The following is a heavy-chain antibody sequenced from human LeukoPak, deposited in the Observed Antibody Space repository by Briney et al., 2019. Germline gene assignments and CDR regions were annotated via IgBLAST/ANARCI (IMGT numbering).Heavy chain of an antibody. Sequence: SGTLSLTCAVYGGSFIGYYWSWIRQPPGKGMEWIGEINHSGSTNYNPSLKSRVTISVDTSKKQISLKLSSVTAADTAVYYCARRRGTGYYYQYYFDYWGQGTLVTVSS. J-gene: IGHJ4*02. D-gene: IGHD3-22*01. V-gene: IGHV4-34*01. CDR1: GGSFIGYY. CDR2: INHSGST. CDR3: ARRRGTGYYYQYYFDY.